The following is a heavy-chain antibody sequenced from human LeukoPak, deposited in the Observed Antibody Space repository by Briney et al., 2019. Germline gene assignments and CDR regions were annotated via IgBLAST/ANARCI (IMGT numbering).Heavy chain of an antibody. J-gene: IGHJ6*03. D-gene: IGHD3-10*01. CDR3: ARAEYYYGSGSYSPPNYYYYYYMDV. CDR2: ISAYNGNT. CDR1: GYTFTSYG. Sequence: GASVKVSCKASGYTFTSYGISWVRQAPGQGLEWMGWISAYNGNTNYAQKLQGRVTMTTDTSTSTAYMELRSLRSDDTAVYYCARAEYYYGSGSYSPPNYYYYYYMDVWGKGTTVTVSS. V-gene: IGHV1-18*01.